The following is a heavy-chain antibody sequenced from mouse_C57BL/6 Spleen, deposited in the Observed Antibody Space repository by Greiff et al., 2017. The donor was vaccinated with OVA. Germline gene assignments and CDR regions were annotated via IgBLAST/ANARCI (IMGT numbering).Heavy chain of an antibody. CDR3: ARGVKKSFYYDY. Sequence: QVQLQQPGAELVKPGASVKLSCKASGYTFTSYWMHWVKQRPGQGLEWIGMIHPNSGSTNYNEKFKSKATLTVDKSSSTAYMQLSSLTSEDSAVYFCARGVKKSFYYDYWGQGTTLTVST. V-gene: IGHV1-64*01. CDR2: IHPNSGST. J-gene: IGHJ2*01. D-gene: IGHD2-13*01. CDR1: GYTFTSYW.